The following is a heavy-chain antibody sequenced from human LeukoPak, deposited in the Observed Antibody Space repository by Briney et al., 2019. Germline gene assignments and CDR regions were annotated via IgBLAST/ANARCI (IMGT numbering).Heavy chain of an antibody. CDR2: SRNKANSYTT. CDR1: GFTFSDHY. V-gene: IGHV3-72*01. CDR3: VRDTSSYAFDI. J-gene: IGHJ3*02. Sequence: GGSLRLSCAASGFTFSDHYMDWVRQAPGKGLEWVGRSRNKANSYTTEYAASVKGRFTISRDDSKNSVYVQMSSLRTEDTAVYYCVRDTSSYAFDIWGQGTMVTVSS. D-gene: IGHD1-26*01.